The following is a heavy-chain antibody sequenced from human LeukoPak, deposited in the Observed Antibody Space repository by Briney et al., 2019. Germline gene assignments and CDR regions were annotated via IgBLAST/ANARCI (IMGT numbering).Heavy chain of an antibody. CDR3: ARDGYYYDSSGYYF. Sequence: SETLSLTCTVSGGSISSYYWSWIRQPAGKGLEWIGRIYTTGITNYNPSLKSRVTMPVDTSKNQFSLKLTSVTAADTAVYYCARDGYYYDSSGYYFWGQGTLVTVSS. D-gene: IGHD3-22*01. CDR1: GGSISSYY. J-gene: IGHJ4*02. CDR2: IYTTGIT. V-gene: IGHV4-4*07.